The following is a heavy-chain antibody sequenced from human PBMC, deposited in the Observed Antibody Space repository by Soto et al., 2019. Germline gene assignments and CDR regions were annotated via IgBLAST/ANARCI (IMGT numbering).Heavy chain of an antibody. D-gene: IGHD5-18*01. CDR3: AKVVGYASPLDAFDI. CDR2: ISGRGGST. J-gene: IGHJ3*02. CDR1: VFTVSSYS. V-gene: IGHV3-23*01. Sequence: HPGGSLRLSCPAAVFTVSSYSMRWVRQAPGKGLEWVSAISGRGGSTYYAESVKGRFTISRENSKNTRYLQMNSLRAEDTAVYYCAKVVGYASPLDAFDIWGQPTMVTVSS.